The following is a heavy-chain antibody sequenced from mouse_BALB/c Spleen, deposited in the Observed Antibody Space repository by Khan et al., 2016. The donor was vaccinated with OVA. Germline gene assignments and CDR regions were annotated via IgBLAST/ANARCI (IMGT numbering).Heavy chain of an antibody. Sequence: EVQLQESGAELVKPGASVKLSCTASGFNIKDTYMHWVKQRPEQGLEWIGRIDPANGNTKYDPKFQGRATITADTSYNTAYLQLSSLTSEDTAVYYCAREGNYFYAMDYWGQGTSVTVSS. D-gene: IGHD2-1*01. CDR1: GFNIKDTY. V-gene: IGHV14-3*02. J-gene: IGHJ4*01. CDR3: AREGNYFYAMDY. CDR2: IDPANGNT.